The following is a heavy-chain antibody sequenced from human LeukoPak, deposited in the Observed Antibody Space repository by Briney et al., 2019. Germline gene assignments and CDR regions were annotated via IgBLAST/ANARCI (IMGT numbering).Heavy chain of an antibody. CDR2: ISSSGSTI. CDR3: ARDDGDYVNFPDY. Sequence: PGGSLRLSCAASGFTFSDYYMSWLRQAPGKGLEWVSYISSSGSTIYYADSVKGRFTISRDNAKNSLYLQMNSLRAEDTAVYYCARDDGDYVNFPDYWGQGTLVTVSS. D-gene: IGHD4-17*01. CDR1: GFTFSDYY. V-gene: IGHV3-11*01. J-gene: IGHJ4*02.